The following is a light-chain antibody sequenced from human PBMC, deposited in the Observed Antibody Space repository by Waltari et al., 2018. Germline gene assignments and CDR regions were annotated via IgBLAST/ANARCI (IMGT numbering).Light chain of an antibody. CDR2: RNN. J-gene: IGLJ2*01. V-gene: IGLV1-44*01. CDR1: SSNIGSNT. Sequence: QTVLTQPPSASGTPGQRVTISCSGSSSNIGSNTVNWYQQLPGTAPKLLFYRNNQRPAGVPDRFSGSKSGTSASLAISGLQSEDEADYYCAAWDDSLNGPLFGGGTKLTVL. CDR3: AAWDDSLNGPL.